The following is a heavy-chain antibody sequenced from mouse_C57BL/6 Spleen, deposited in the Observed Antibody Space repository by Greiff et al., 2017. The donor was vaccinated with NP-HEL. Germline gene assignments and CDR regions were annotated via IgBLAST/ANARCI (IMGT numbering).Heavy chain of an antibody. J-gene: IGHJ3*01. Sequence: VKLMESGPELVKPGASVKISCKASGYAFSSSWMNWVKQRPGKGLEWIGRIYPGDGDTNYNGKFKGKATLTADKSSSTAYMQLSSLTSEDSAVYFCARWDNWDFAYWGQGTLVTVSA. CDR3: ARWDNWDFAY. D-gene: IGHD4-1*01. CDR2: IYPGDGDT. CDR1: GYAFSSSW. V-gene: IGHV1-82*01.